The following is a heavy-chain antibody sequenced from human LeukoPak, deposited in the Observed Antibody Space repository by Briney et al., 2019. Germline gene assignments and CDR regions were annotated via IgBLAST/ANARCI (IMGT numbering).Heavy chain of an antibody. V-gene: IGHV3-48*01. CDR2: ISSSIITI. J-gene: IGHJ4*02. Sequence: GGSLRLSCAASGFTFSSYSMNWVRQAPGKGLEWVSYISSSIITIYYTDSVKGRFAISRDNAKNSLYLQMNSLRAEDTAAYYCARWQVYVDTDWGQGTLVTVSS. CDR1: GFTFSSYS. CDR3: ARWQVYVDTD. D-gene: IGHD5-18*01.